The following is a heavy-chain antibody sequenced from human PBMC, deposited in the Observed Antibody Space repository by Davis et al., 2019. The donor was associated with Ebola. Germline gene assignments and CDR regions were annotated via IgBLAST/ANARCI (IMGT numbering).Heavy chain of an antibody. D-gene: IGHD3-22*01. V-gene: IGHV3-23*01. CDR3: AKVGAYDSSGYFPPHDAFDV. Sequence: DSVKGRFTVSRDNSKNTLYLQMDSLRAADTAVYFCAKVGAYDSSGYFPPHDAFDVWGQGTMVTVSS. J-gene: IGHJ3*01.